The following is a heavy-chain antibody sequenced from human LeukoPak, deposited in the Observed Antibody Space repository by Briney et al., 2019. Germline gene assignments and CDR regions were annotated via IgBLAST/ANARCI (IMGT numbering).Heavy chain of an antibody. CDR1: GYTFTSYY. J-gene: IGHJ4*02. CDR2: INPNGGST. V-gene: IGHV1-46*01. D-gene: IGHD2-15*01. CDR3: ARDFVGYCSGGSCYRFDY. Sequence: ASVKVSCMASGYTFTSYYMHWVRQAPGQGLEWMGIINPNGGSTSYAQKFQGRVTMTRDTSTSTVYMELTSLRSEDTAVYYSARDFVGYCSGGSCYRFDYWGQGTLVTVSS.